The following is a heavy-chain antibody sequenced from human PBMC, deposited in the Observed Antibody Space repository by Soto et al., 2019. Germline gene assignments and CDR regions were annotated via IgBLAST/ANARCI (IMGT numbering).Heavy chain of an antibody. CDR1: EFTFISYT. Sequence: WGSLSLSCTASEFTFISYTMSWVGQAPGKGLEWVSSISGSAGSIYYADSVKGRFTVSRDNSKDTLYLEVNTLRAEDTAVYYCAKGMAILHNYYAMDVWGQGNTVTVSS. CDR2: ISGSAGSI. D-gene: IGHD3-3*01. J-gene: IGHJ6*02. V-gene: IGHV3-23*01. CDR3: AKGMAILHNYYAMDV.